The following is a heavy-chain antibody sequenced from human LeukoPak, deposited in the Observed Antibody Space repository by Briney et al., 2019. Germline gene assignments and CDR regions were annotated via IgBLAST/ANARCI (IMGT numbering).Heavy chain of an antibody. CDR1: GFIFSTYS. V-gene: IGHV3-7*03. D-gene: IGHD2-15*01. J-gene: IGHJ4*02. CDR3: AKQLGYCSDGSCYFPY. Sequence: GGSLRLSCAASGFIFSTYSMTWVCQAPGQGLEWVANIKGDGSKKSYADSVKGRFTVSRDNVKSSLYLQMNSLRAEDTAVYYCAKQLGYCSDGSCYFPYWGQGTLVTVSS. CDR2: IKGDGSKK.